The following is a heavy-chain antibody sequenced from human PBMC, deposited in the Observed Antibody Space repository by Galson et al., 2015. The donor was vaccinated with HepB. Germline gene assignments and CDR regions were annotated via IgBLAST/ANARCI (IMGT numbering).Heavy chain of an antibody. Sequence: SLRLSCAASGFTFRNAWMSWVRQAPGKGLEWVGRIKRKSDGGTTDYAAPVKGRFTISRDDSKNAVYVQMNSPKTEGTAVYYCTTDLITGTNNFDYWGQGTLVTVSS. J-gene: IGHJ4*02. V-gene: IGHV3-15*01. CDR2: IKRKSDGGTT. D-gene: IGHD1-20*01. CDR3: TTDLITGTNNFDY. CDR1: GFTFRNAW.